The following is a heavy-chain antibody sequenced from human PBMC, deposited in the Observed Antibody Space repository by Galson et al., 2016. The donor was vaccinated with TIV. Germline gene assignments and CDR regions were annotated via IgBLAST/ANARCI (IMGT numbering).Heavy chain of an antibody. D-gene: IGHD1-1*01. J-gene: IGHJ3*02. CDR3: TRTAMGSTRNAFDT. CDR2: ITSKTYGATT. Sequence: SLRLSCAASGFTFGHYAVTWFRQAPGKGLEWVGFITSKTYGATTEYAASVKGRFTISRDDSRNIAYLQMNSLKTEDTAVYYCTRTAMGSTRNAFDTWGQGTVVTVSS. V-gene: IGHV3-49*03. CDR1: GFTFGHYA.